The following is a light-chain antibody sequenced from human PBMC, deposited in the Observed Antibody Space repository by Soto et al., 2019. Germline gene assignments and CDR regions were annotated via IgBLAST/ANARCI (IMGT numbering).Light chain of an antibody. CDR2: DSS. V-gene: IGKV3-11*01. CDR1: QSVSSY. CDR3: QKRSNWPLP. J-gene: IGKJ4*01. Sequence: EIVLTQSPATLSLSPGERATLSCRASQSVSSYLAWYQQKHGQAPRLFMSDSSNRAPGIPVRFSSSGSGTACNLTTSRLEPEDCAVYYCQKRSNWPLPFSGGTKVQIK.